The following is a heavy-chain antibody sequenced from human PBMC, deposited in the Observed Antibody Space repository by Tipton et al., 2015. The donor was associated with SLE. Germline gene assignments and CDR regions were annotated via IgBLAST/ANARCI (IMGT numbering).Heavy chain of an antibody. CDR1: GVTFKKYA. Sequence: SLRLSCAASGVTFKKYAMHWVRLVPGKGLEGVSGIGWNSGSIAYADSVQSRFTISRDNAKDSLSLQMNSLRVEDTALYYCARDRGGLVDTGMIEYWGQGTLVTVSS. J-gene: IGHJ4*02. D-gene: IGHD5-18*01. CDR3: ARDRGGLVDTGMIEY. CDR2: IGWNSGSI. V-gene: IGHV3-9*01.